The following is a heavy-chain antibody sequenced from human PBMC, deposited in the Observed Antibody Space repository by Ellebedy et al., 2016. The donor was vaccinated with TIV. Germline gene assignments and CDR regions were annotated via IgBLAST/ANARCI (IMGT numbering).Heavy chain of an antibody. Sequence: GESLKISCVASGFTFSSYAMCWVRQAPGRGLEWVSTISDSGGNTHFPDSVKGRFTISRDNSRNTVYLQMNSLRAEDTATYYCARQFQQLTRPFGMDVWGQGTTVTVSS. J-gene: IGHJ6*02. V-gene: IGHV3-23*01. D-gene: IGHD6-13*01. CDR1: GFTFSSYA. CDR2: ISDSGGNT. CDR3: ARQFQQLTRPFGMDV.